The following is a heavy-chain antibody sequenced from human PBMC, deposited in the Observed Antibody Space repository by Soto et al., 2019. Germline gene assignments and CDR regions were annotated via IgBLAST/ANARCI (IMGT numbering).Heavy chain of an antibody. V-gene: IGHV3-30*04. CDR3: ARGYCSGGSCYRNWFDP. D-gene: IGHD2-15*01. J-gene: IGHJ5*02. Sequence: GGSLRLSCAASGFTFSSYSMHWVRQAPGKGLEWVTVISYDGSNKYYADSVKGRFTISRDNSKNTLYLQMNSLRAEDTAVYYCARGYCSGGSCYRNWFDPWGQGTLVTVSS. CDR1: GFTFSSYS. CDR2: ISYDGSNK.